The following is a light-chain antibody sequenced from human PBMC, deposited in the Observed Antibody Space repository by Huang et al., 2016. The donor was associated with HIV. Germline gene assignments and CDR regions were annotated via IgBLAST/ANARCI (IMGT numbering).Light chain of an antibody. CDR3: QQYGSSSLT. J-gene: IGKJ4*01. V-gene: IGKV3-20*01. CDR2: GAS. Sequence: EIVLTQSPGTLSLSPGERATLSGRASQSVSSSYLAWYQQKPGQAPRLLIYGASTRATGIPDRFRGSGSGTDFTLTISRLEPEDFAVYFCQQYGSSSLTFGGGTKVEIK. CDR1: QSVSSSY.